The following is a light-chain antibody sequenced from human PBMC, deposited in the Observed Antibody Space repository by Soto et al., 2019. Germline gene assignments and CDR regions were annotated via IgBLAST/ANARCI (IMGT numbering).Light chain of an antibody. Sequence: DIVMTQTPLSLSVTPGEPASISCRSSQSLLDSDDGDTFLDWYLQKPGQSPQLLIYLGSNRASGVSDRFSGSGSGTDFTLKISRVEAEDVGVYYCMQALQTPVTFGQGTRLEI. V-gene: IGKV2-28*01. CDR3: MQALQTPVT. CDR2: LGS. CDR1: QSLLDSDDGDTF. J-gene: IGKJ5*01.